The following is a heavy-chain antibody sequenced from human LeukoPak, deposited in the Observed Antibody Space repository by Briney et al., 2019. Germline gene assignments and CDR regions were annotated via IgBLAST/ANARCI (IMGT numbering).Heavy chain of an antibody. J-gene: IGHJ4*02. V-gene: IGHV1-46*01. CDR2: INPSGGST. Sequence: ASVKVSCKASGYTFTSYYMHWVRQAPGQGLEWMGIINPSGGSTSYAQKFQGRVTMTRDTSTSTVYMELSSLRSEDTAVYYCARGTTVNLWFGGSHIQYFDYWGQGTLVTVSS. CDR1: GYTFTSYY. CDR3: ARGTTVNLWFGGSHIQYFDY. D-gene: IGHD3-10*01.